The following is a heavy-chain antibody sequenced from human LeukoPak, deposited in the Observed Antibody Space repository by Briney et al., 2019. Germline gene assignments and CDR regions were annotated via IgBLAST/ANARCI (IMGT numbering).Heavy chain of an antibody. D-gene: IGHD3-22*01. CDR3: ARALYDSSGYYQGDFDY. V-gene: IGHV4-59*01. Sequence: KPSETLSLTCTVSGGSISSYYWSWIRQPPGKGLEWIGYISYSGSTNFNPSLKSRVTISVDTSKNQFSLKLSSVTAADTAVYYCARALYDSSGYYQGDFDYWGQGTLVTVSS. CDR1: GGSISSYY. J-gene: IGHJ4*02. CDR2: ISYSGST.